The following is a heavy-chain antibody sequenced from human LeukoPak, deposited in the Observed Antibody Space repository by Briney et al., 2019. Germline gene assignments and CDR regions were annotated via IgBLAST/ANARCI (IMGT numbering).Heavy chain of an antibody. CDR3: AKDRGSAAAGRGSDY. CDR2: ISYDGSNK. CDR1: GFTFSSYG. D-gene: IGHD6-13*01. J-gene: IGHJ4*02. V-gene: IGHV3-30*18. Sequence: GGSLRLSYAASGFTFSSYGMHWVRQAPGKGLEWVAVISYDGSNKYYADSVKGRFTISRDNSKNTLYLQMNSLRAEDTAVYYCAKDRGSAAAGRGSDYWGQGTLVTVSS.